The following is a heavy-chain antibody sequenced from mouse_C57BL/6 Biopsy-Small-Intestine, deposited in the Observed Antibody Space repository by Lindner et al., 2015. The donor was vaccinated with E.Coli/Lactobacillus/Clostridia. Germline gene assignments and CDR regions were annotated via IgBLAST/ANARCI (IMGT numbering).Heavy chain of an antibody. Sequence: YNTISYKSRISITRDTSKNQYYLQLNSVTTEDSATYYCARYWEGDYALDYWGQGTSVTVSS. V-gene: IGHV3-8*01. CDR3: ARYWEGDYALDY. D-gene: IGHD4-1*01. J-gene: IGHJ4*01.